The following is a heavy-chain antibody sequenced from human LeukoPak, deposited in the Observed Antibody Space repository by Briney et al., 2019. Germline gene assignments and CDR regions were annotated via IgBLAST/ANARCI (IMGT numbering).Heavy chain of an antibody. D-gene: IGHD3-3*01. Sequence: ASVKVSCKASGYTFTSYDINWVRQAPGQGLEWMGWMNPNSGDTGYAQNFQGRVTLTRNTSISTAYMELSSLRSEDTAVYYCARAPIAIFGVVFWFDPWGQGTLVTVSS. V-gene: IGHV1-8*01. CDR2: MNPNSGDT. J-gene: IGHJ5*02. CDR3: ARAPIAIFGVVFWFDP. CDR1: GYTFTSYD.